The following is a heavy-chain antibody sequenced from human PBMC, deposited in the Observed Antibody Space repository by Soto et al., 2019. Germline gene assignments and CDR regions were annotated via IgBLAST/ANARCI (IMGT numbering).Heavy chain of an antibody. J-gene: IGHJ6*02. CDR2: MNAKSGDT. D-gene: IGHD4-4*01. CDR3: ARGNPFNYAGFDV. CDR1: GYTFSDFD. Sequence: QAHLEQSGAEVKRPGASVKVSCKASGYTFSDFDINWLRQASGKGPEWMGWMNAKSGDTFFPQRFQGKFTMTWDTYLSTAYMEVGSLTSDDTAIYYCARGNPFNYAGFDVWGQGTTVAFSS. V-gene: IGHV1-8*01.